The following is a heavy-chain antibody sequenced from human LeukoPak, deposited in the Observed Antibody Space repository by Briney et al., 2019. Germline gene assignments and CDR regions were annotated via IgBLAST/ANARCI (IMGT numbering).Heavy chain of an antibody. CDR2: IYYSGST. J-gene: IGHJ4*02. V-gene: IGHV4-59*01. Sequence: PSETLSLTRTVSGGSISSYYWSWIRQPPGKGLEWIGYIYYSGSTNYNPSLKSRVTISVDTSKNQFSLKLSSVTAADTAVYYCARSASPRWFDYWGQGTLVTVSS. CDR1: GGSISSYY. D-gene: IGHD2-15*01. CDR3: ARSASPRWFDY.